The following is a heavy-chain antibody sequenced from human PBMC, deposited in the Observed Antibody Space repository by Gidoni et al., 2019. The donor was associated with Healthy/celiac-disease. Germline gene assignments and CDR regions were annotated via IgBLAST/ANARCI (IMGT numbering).Heavy chain of an antibody. CDR1: GGTFSSYA. Sequence: QVQLVQSGAEVKKPGSSVKVSCKDSGGTFSSYAISWVRQAPGQGLEWMGGIIPIFGTANYAQKFQGRVTITADESTSTAYMELSSLRSEDTAVYYCARGELGIAAKAYYYYMDVWGKGTTVTVSS. CDR3: ARGELGIAAKAYYYYMDV. V-gene: IGHV1-69*01. J-gene: IGHJ6*03. D-gene: IGHD6-25*01. CDR2: IIPIFGTA.